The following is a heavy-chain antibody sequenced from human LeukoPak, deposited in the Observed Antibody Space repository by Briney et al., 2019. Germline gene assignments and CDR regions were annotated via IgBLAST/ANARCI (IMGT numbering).Heavy chain of an antibody. CDR2: ISGSGGST. V-gene: IGHV3-23*01. CDR1: GFTFSSYA. J-gene: IGHJ4*02. D-gene: IGHD5-12*01. Sequence: GGSLRLSCAASGFTFSSYAMSWVRQAPGKGLEWVSAISGSGGSTYYADSVKGRFTISRDNSKNTLYLQMNSLRAEDTAVYYCASQGYSGYASGYWGQGTLVTVSS. CDR3: ASQGYSGYASGY.